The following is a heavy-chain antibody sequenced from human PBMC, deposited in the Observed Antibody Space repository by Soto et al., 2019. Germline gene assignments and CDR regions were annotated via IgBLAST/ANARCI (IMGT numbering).Heavy chain of an antibody. D-gene: IGHD3-10*01. CDR2: ISYDGILK. CDR1: GFTFSAFG. J-gene: IGHJ6*02. CDR3: AKDFKVSGGHYGSLNYYYGMDV. Sequence: GGSLRLSCAVSGFTFSAFGMHWVRQALGKGLEWVAIISYDGILKYYADSVKGRFTISRDTSKGALYLQMNSLTPEDTAVYYCAKDFKVSGGHYGSLNYYYGMDVWGQGTTVTVSS. V-gene: IGHV3-30*18.